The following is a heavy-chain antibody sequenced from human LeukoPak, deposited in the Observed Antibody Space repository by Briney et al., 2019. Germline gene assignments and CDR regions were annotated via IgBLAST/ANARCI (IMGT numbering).Heavy chain of an antibody. CDR1: GFIFSTYG. CDR3: AKGDMYYYSSGSSKGIDY. V-gene: IGHV3-30*18. D-gene: IGHD3-10*01. Sequence: PGGSLRLSCAASGFIFSTYGMHWVRQAPGKGLEWVAVTSYDGRNIHYADSVKGRFTISRDNSKHTLYLQMNSLRAEDTAAYYCAKGDMYYYSSGSSKGIDYWGRGTLVTVSS. J-gene: IGHJ4*02. CDR2: TSYDGRNI.